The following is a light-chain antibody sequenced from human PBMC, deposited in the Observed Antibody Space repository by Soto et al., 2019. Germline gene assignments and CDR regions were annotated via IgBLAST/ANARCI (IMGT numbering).Light chain of an antibody. J-gene: IGLJ2*01. CDR2: EVT. CDR1: SSDVGGYRY. Sequence: QSALTQPASVSGSPGQSITISCTGTSSDVGGYRYVSWYQQHPGKAPKLIIYEVTNRPSGVSNRFSGSKSGNTASLTISGLQAEDEADYYCSSYTYSSTHVAFGGGTKVTVL. CDR3: SSYTYSSTHVA. V-gene: IGLV2-14*01.